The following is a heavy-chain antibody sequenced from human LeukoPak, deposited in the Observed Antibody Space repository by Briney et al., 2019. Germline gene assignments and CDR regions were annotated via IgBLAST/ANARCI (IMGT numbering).Heavy chain of an antibody. Sequence: SVKVSCKASGGTFSSYAISWVRQAPGQGLEWMGGIIPIFGTANYAQKFQGRVTITADESTSTAYMELSSLGSEDTAVYYCARDPAAIVPAATYNWFDPWGQGTLVTVSS. CDR2: IIPIFGTA. CDR1: GGTFSSYA. D-gene: IGHD2-2*01. CDR3: ARDPAAIVPAATYNWFDP. J-gene: IGHJ5*02. V-gene: IGHV1-69*13.